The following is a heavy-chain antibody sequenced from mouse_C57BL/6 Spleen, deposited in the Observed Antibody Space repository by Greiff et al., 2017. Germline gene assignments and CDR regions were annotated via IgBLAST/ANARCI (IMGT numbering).Heavy chain of an antibody. CDR1: GYTFTDYY. CDR2: INPYNGGT. D-gene: IGHD1-1*01. CDR3: AREGTTVVAPGVYFDY. V-gene: IGHV1-19*01. Sequence: VQLQQSGPVLVKPGASVKMSCKASGYTFTDYYMNWVKQSHGKSLEWIGVINPYNGGTSYNQKFKGKATLTVDKSSSTAYMELNSLTSEDSAVYYCAREGTTVVAPGVYFDYWGQGTTLTVSS. J-gene: IGHJ2*01.